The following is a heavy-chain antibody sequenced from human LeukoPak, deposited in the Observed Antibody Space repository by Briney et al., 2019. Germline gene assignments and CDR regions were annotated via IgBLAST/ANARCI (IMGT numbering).Heavy chain of an antibody. D-gene: IGHD6-13*01. J-gene: IGHJ4*02. CDR3: ATGYSSTWYYFDY. V-gene: IGHV4-59*01. CDR2: IYHSGST. CDR1: GDSISSYY. Sequence: KTSETLSLTCTVSGDSISSYYWSWIRRPPGKGLEWIGYIYHSGSTNYNPSLKSRVTISADTSKDQFSLKLASVTAADTAVYYCATGYSSTWYYFDYWGKGTLVTVSS.